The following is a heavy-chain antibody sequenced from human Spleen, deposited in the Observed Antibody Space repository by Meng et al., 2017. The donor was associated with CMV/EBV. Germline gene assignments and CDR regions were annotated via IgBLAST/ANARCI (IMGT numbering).Heavy chain of an antibody. V-gene: IGHV5-51*01. J-gene: IGHJ5*02. D-gene: IGHD4-17*01. CDR3: ARRGGDFHWFDP. Sequence: GESLKISCEASGYTFSDYWVGWMRQMPGQGLEWMGIVWPGDSETKYSPSFQGQVTISADKSISTAYLQWSSLKASDTAMYYCARRGGDFHWFDPWGQGTLVTVSS. CDR2: VWPGDSET. CDR1: GYTFSDYW.